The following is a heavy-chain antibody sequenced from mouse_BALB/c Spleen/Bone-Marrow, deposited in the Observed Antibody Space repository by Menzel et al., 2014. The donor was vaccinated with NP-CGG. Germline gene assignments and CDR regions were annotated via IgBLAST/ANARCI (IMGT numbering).Heavy chain of an antibody. CDR1: GYTFTTYT. CDR3: ARRGVYDYPWFVY. D-gene: IGHD2-4*01. J-gene: IGHJ3*01. V-gene: IGHV1-4*01. Sequence: QVQLQQSGAELARPGASVKMSCRASGYTFTTYTVHWVKQRPGQGLEWIGYINPSSDYTNYNQKFKDKATLTADKSSSTAYMQLSSLTSEDSAVYYSARRGVYDYPWFVYWGQGTLVTVSA. CDR2: INPSSDYT.